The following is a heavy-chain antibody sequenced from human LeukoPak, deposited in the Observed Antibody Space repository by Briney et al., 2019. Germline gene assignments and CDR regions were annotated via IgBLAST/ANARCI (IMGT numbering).Heavy chain of an antibody. CDR3: ARDLSLGAPGGFDY. D-gene: IGHD3-16*01. CDR2: ISSGSTYI. V-gene: IGHV3-21*04. J-gene: IGHJ4*02. Sequence: GGSLRLSCAASGFTFRSYSMNWVRQAPGKGLEWVSTISSGSTYIYYADSVKGRFTISRDNAENSVYLKMDSLRGDDTAVYYCARDLSLGAPGGFDYWGQGTLVTVSS. CDR1: GFTFRSYS.